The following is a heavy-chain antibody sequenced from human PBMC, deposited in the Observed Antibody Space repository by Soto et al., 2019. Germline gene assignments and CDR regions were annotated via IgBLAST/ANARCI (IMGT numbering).Heavy chain of an antibody. CDR3: TARLTHIVVVTAPRERNRTSGTTFDAFDI. J-gene: IGHJ3*02. Sequence: PGGSLRLSCAASGFTFYNAWMNWVRQAPGKGLEWVGRIKSKTDGGTTDYAAPVKGRFTISRDDSKNTLYLQMNSLKTEDTAVYYCTARLTHIVVVTAPRERNRTSGTTFDAFDIWGQGTMVTVSS. CDR2: IKSKTDGGTT. V-gene: IGHV3-15*07. CDR1: GFTFYNAW. D-gene: IGHD2-21*02.